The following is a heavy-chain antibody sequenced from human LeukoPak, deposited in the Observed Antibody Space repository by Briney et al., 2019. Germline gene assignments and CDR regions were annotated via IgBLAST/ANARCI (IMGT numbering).Heavy chain of an antibody. Sequence: SETPSLTCAVYGGSFSGYYWSWIRQPPGKGLEWIGEINHSGSTNYNPSLKSRVTISVDTSRNQFSLKLSSVTAADTAVYYCARDGYYYDSSGSEYFDLWGRGTLVTVSS. V-gene: IGHV4-34*01. CDR2: INHSGST. CDR3: ARDGYYYDSSGSEYFDL. J-gene: IGHJ2*01. CDR1: GGSFSGYY. D-gene: IGHD3-22*01.